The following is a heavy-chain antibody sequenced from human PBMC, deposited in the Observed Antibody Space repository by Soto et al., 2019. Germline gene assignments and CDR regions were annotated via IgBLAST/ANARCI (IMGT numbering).Heavy chain of an antibody. J-gene: IGHJ4*02. D-gene: IGHD6-13*01. CDR3: ARFGTAAGYFDY. Sequence: LSLTCTVSGGSISSYYWSWIRQPPTEGLGWIEYIYYRGSTNYNPSLKRRITLAVDTSKNQFSLKMSAVTAEDTAVYYCARFGTAAGYFDYWGQGTLVTVSS. V-gene: IGHV4-59*13. CDR2: IYYRGST. CDR1: GGSISSYY.